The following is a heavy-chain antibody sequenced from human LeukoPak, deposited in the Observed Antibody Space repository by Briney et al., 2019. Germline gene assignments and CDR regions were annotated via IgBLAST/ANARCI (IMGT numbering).Heavy chain of an antibody. D-gene: IGHD7-27*01. Sequence: GTSLRLSCAASGFTFSSYGMHWVRQAPGKGLEWVALTWHDGSNKYYGDSVKGRFTISRENAKNSLFLQMNSLRDEDTAVFYCARDLGMRWDAFDMWGQGTMVTVSS. CDR2: TWHDGSNK. J-gene: IGHJ3*02. CDR1: GFTFSSYG. CDR3: ARDLGMRWDAFDM. V-gene: IGHV3-33*01.